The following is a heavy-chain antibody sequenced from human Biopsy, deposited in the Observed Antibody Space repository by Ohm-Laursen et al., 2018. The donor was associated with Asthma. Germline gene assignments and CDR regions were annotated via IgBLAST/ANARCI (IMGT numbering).Heavy chain of an antibody. CDR2: LIPVLGTP. J-gene: IGHJ6*02. V-gene: IGHV1-69*01. D-gene: IGHD4-17*01. CDR3: AREVSTVDYGYYYFAMDV. CDR1: GYTFINYA. Sequence: ASSVKVSCKASGYTFINYAIHWVRQAPGQGLEWMGGLIPVLGTPDHAQMLEGRVTITADESTSTAYMELSSLSSEDTAVYYCAREVSTVDYGYYYFAMDVWGQGTTVTVSS.